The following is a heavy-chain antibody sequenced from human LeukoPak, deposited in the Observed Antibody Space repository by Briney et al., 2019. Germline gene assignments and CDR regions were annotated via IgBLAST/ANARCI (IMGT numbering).Heavy chain of an antibody. CDR3: ARSSIAVAVWFDP. CDR2: IIPILGIA. J-gene: IGHJ5*02. CDR1: GGTFSSYA. D-gene: IGHD6-19*01. Sequence: SVKVSCKASGGTFSSYAISWVRQAPGQGLEWMGRIIPILGIANYAQKFQGRVTITADKSTSTAYMELGSLRSEDTAVYYCARSSIAVAVWFDPWGQGTLVTVSS. V-gene: IGHV1-69*04.